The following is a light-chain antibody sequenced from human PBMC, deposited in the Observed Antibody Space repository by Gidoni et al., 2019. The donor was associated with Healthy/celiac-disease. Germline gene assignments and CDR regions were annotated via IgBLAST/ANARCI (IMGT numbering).Light chain of an antibody. Sequence: IVLTQSPGPLSLSPGERATLSCRASQSVSSSYLAWYQQKPGQAPRLLIYGASSRATGIPDRFSGSGSGTDFTLTISRLEPEDFAVYYCQQYGSSMCSFGQGTKLEIK. CDR3: QQYGSSMCS. CDR1: QSVSSSY. J-gene: IGKJ2*04. V-gene: IGKV3-20*01. CDR2: GAS.